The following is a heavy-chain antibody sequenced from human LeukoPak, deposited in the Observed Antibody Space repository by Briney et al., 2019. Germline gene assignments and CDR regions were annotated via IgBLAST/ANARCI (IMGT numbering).Heavy chain of an antibody. J-gene: IGHJ4*02. CDR2: IYYSGST. CDR1: GGSISSGGYY. D-gene: IGHD3-3*01. CDR3: ARHIGYYDFWSGYYYYFDY. Sequence: SETLSLTCTVSGGSISSGGYYWSWIRQHPGKGLEWIGYIYYSGSTYYNPSLKSRVTISVDTSKNQFSLKLSSVTAADTAVYYCARHIGYYDFWSGYYYYFDYWGQGTLVTVSS. V-gene: IGHV4-31*03.